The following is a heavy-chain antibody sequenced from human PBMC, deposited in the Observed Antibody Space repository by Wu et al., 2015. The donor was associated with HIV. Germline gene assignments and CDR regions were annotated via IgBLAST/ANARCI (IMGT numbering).Heavy chain of an antibody. CDR2: ISGEDGKT. D-gene: IGHD3-16*01. CDR3: ARDISSLYYDTRRGSFDI. Sequence: QVQLVQSGGEVKKVGASVKVSCKASGYTFTTYGISWVRQAPGQRPEWMGWISGEDGKTKYAQKIQDRVTMTTDTSTSTAYLELRSLRSDDTAVYYCARDISSLYYDTRRGSFDIWARDKGHRLF. J-gene: IGHJ3*02. CDR1: GYTFTTYG. V-gene: IGHV1-18*01.